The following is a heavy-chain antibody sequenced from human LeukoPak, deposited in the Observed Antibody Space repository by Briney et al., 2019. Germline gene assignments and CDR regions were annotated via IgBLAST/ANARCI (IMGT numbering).Heavy chain of an antibody. Sequence: PGGSLRLSCAASGFTFSSYWMSWVRQAPGKGLEWVANIKQDGSDKYYVESVKGRFTVSRDNAKNSLFLQMNNLRVDDMAVYYCGRGGYTSSWYWVDWGQGTQVTVSS. CDR2: IKQDGSDK. CDR1: GFTFSSYW. J-gene: IGHJ4*02. V-gene: IGHV3-7*01. CDR3: GRGGYTSSWYWVD. D-gene: IGHD6-13*01.